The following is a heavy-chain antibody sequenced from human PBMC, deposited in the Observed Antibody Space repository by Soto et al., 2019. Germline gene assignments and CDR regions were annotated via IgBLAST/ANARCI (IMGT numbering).Heavy chain of an antibody. CDR2: IYYSGST. CDR1: CGSLRSSNYY. CDR3: ARHAPILAASRVDD. J-gene: IGHJ4*02. V-gene: IGHV4-39*01. Sequence: PSETLSLTWSVSCGSLRSSNYYCGWIRQPPGKGLEWLASIYYSGSTYYSPSLKSRVTISVDTSKNQFSLKLSSVTAADTAVYYCARHAPILAASRVDDWGLGTLVTVSS. D-gene: IGHD6-6*01.